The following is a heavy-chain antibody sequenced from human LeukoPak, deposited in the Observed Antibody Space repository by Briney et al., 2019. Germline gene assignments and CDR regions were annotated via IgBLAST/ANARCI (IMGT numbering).Heavy chain of an antibody. CDR1: GFTFSSYP. CDR2: ISGSGGST. J-gene: IGHJ4*02. D-gene: IGHD3-9*01. CDR3: AKSDYDILTGYYHYPDY. V-gene: IGHV3-23*01. Sequence: PGGSLRLSCAASGFTFSSYPMSWVRQAPGKGLEWVSAISGSGGSTYYADSVKGRFTISRDNSKNTLYLQMNSLRAEDTAVYYCAKSDYDILTGYYHYPDYWGQGTLVTVSS.